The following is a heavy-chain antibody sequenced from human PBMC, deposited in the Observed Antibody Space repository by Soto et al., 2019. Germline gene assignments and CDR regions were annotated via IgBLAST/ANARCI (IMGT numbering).Heavy chain of an antibody. Sequence: QVQLQESGPGLLKPSETLSLTCTVSGGSISSYYWRCIRQPPGKGLEWMWYLYYSGSTKYNPSLKSRVTLSVDTSKNQFSLKLSSGPAADTAVYYWARDRGIAAAGTRNPYWYFDLWGRGPLVTVSS. CDR2: LYYSGST. V-gene: IGHV4-59*01. J-gene: IGHJ2*01. CDR3: ARDRGIAAAGTRNPYWYFDL. D-gene: IGHD6-13*01. CDR1: GGSISSYY.